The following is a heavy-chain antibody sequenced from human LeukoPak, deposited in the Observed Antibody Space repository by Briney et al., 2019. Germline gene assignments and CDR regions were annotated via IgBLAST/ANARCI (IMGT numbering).Heavy chain of an antibody. Sequence: GGSLRLSCAASGFTFSGYWMSWVRQAPGKGLEWVANIKQDGSEKYYVDSVKGRFTISRDNAKNSLYLQMNSLRAEDTAVYYCARDTPVVINEGIDYWGQGTLVTVSS. V-gene: IGHV3-7*01. CDR2: IKQDGSEK. D-gene: IGHD3-22*01. CDR3: ARDTPVVINEGIDY. CDR1: GFTFSGYW. J-gene: IGHJ4*02.